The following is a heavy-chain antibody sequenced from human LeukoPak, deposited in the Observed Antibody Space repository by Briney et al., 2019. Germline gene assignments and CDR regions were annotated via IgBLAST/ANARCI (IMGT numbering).Heavy chain of an antibody. CDR1: GGSISSSSYY. V-gene: IGHV4-39*07. J-gene: IGHJ3*02. CDR2: IYYSGST. CDR3: ARDSYYYDSSGYYAFDI. Sequence: ETLSLTCTVSGGSISSSSYYWGWIRQPPGKGLEWIGSIYYSGSTYYNPSLKSRVTISVDTSKNQFSPKLSSVTAADTAVYYCARDSYYYDSSGYYAFDIWGQGTMVTVSS. D-gene: IGHD3-22*01.